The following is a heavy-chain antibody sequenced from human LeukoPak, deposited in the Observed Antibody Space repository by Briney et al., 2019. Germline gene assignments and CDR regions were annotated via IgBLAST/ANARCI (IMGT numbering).Heavy chain of an antibody. Sequence: PSETLSLTCAVYGGSFSGYYWSWIRQPPGKGLEWIGEINHSGSTNYNPSLKSRVTISVGTSKNQFSLKLSSVTAADTAVYYCARLNYYYDSSGYYYYYGMDVWGQGTTVTVSS. CDR3: ARLNYYYDSSGYYYYYGMDV. CDR1: GGSFSGYY. J-gene: IGHJ6*02. CDR2: INHSGST. V-gene: IGHV4-34*01. D-gene: IGHD3-22*01.